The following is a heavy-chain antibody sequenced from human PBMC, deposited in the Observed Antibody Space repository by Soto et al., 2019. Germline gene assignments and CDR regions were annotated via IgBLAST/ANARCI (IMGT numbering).Heavy chain of an antibody. CDR3: ARDRGSYHNYYYCGMDV. Sequence: QVQLVQSGAEVKKPGASVKVSCKASGYTFTSYGISWVRQAPGQGLEWMGWISAYNGNTNYAQKLQGRVTMTTDTSTSTAYMELRSLRSDDTAVYYCARDRGSYHNYYYCGMDVWGQGTTVTVSS. V-gene: IGHV1-18*01. J-gene: IGHJ6*02. D-gene: IGHD3-10*01. CDR2: ISAYNGNT. CDR1: GYTFTSYG.